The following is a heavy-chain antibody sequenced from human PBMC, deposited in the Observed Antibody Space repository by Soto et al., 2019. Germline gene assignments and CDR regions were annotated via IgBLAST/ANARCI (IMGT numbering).Heavy chain of an antibody. CDR3: AREVGYSSSWYEVDY. D-gene: IGHD6-13*01. Sequence: PSETMDLTCPVSSGSINSLYGSWIRQPPGKGLEWIGYIYYTGSTNYNPSLQGRVTMTTDTSTSTAYMELRSLRSDDTAVYYCAREVGYSSSWYEVDYWGQGTLVTVSS. CDR2: IYYTGST. V-gene: IGHV4-59*01. J-gene: IGHJ4*02. CDR1: SGSINSLY.